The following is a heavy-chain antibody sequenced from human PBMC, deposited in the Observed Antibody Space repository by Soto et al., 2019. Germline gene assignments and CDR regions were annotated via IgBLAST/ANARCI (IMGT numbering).Heavy chain of an antibody. Sequence: QVQLVQSGAEVKKPGASVKVSCKASGYTFTSYGISWVRQAPGQGLEWMGWISAYNGNTNYAQKLQGRVTMTTDTSTSTAYMELRSLRSDDTAVYYCGRDKATGTTGSWFDPWGQGTLVTVSS. CDR3: GRDKATGTTGSWFDP. CDR2: ISAYNGNT. D-gene: IGHD1-1*01. V-gene: IGHV1-18*01. J-gene: IGHJ5*02. CDR1: GYTFTSYG.